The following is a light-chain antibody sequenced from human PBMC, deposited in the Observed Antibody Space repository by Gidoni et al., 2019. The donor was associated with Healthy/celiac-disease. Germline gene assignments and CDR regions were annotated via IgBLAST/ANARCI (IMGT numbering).Light chain of an antibody. CDR1: QSVSSN. Sequence: EIVMTQSPATLSVSPAARATLSCRASQSVSSNLSWYQQKPGEPSRHLIYGVCIRAAGSPAGCSGSGSGTEFTLIISSLQSEDFAVVYCQQYNIWPPIFTFGPGTKVEIK. J-gene: IGKJ3*01. V-gene: IGKV3D-15*01. CDR3: QQYNIWPPIFT. CDR2: GVC.